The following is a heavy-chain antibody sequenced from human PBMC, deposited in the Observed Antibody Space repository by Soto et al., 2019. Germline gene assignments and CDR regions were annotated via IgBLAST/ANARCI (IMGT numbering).Heavy chain of an antibody. CDR1: GYTFTHYY. D-gene: IGHD6-13*01. CDR3: ARDLAAGDH. Sequence: QVQLVQSGAEVKKPGASVKLSCRTSGYTFTHYYIHWVRQAPGQGLEWLAIINPASGRTNYSQDCQGRLTLTMDTSTTTVYMELSGLRAEDTAIFYCARDLAAGDHWGQGTLVTVSS. CDR2: INPASGRT. V-gene: IGHV1-46*01. J-gene: IGHJ4*02.